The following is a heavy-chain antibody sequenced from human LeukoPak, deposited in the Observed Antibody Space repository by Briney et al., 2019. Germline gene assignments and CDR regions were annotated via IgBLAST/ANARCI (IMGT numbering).Heavy chain of an antibody. CDR2: VYSTGNT. D-gene: IGHD6-13*01. CDR3: ARLRRLALAVYQYYYMDV. CDR1: GGSVSSGDYY. V-gene: IGHV4-39*01. J-gene: IGHJ6*03. Sequence: PSETLSLTCTVSGGSVSSGDYYWAWTRQPPGKGPEWIGSVYSTGNTYYNPSLKSRVTVSADTSKNQFSLNLRSVTAADTAVFYCARLRRLALAVYQYYYMDVWGKGTMVTVSS.